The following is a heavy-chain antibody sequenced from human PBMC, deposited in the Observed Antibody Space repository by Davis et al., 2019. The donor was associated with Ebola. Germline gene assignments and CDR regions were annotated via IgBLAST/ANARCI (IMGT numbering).Heavy chain of an antibody. CDR1: GGSITSSSYS. J-gene: IGHJ6*04. Sequence: LRLSCTVSGGSITSSSYSWSWIRQPPGKGLEWIGYIYHSGSTYYNPSLKSRVTISVDRSKNQFSLKLSSVTAADTAVYYCARVGATGLYYYGMDVWGKGTTVTVSS. V-gene: IGHV4-30-2*01. CDR3: ARVGATGLYYYGMDV. D-gene: IGHD1-26*01. CDR2: IYHSGST.